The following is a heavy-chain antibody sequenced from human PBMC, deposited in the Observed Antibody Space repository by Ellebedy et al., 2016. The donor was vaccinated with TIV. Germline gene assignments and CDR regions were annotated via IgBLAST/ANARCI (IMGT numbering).Heavy chain of an antibody. V-gene: IGHV4-34*01. Sequence: SETLSLXCAVYGGSFSGYYWSWIRQPPGKGLEWIGEINHSGSTNYNPSLKSRVTISRDTSKNQFSLKLSSVTAADTAVYYCARGYPVAGSDYWGQGTLVTVSS. CDR2: INHSGST. CDR1: GGSFSGYY. J-gene: IGHJ4*02. CDR3: ARGYPVAGSDY. D-gene: IGHD6-19*01.